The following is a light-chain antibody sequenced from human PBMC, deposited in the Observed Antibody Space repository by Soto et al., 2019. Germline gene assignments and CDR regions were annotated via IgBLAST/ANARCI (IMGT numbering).Light chain of an antibody. V-gene: IGKV1-5*01. J-gene: IGKJ1*01. CDR2: DAS. Sequence: IQMTQSPSTLSASVGDRVTITCRASQRISDYLAWYQQKPGKAPKVLIYDASSLESGVPSRFSGSGSGTEFTLTISSLQPDDVAIYYCQQYNDYSWTFGQGTKVDI. CDR1: QRISDY. CDR3: QQYNDYSWT.